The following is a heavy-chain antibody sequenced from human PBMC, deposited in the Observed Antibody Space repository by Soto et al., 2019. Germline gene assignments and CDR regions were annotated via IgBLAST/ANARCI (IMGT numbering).Heavy chain of an antibody. D-gene: IGHD6-13*01. J-gene: IGHJ5*02. V-gene: IGHV4-34*01. Sequence: SETLSLTCAVYGGSFSGYYWSWIRQPPGKGLEWIGEINHSGSTNYNPSLKSRVTISVDTSKNQFSLKLSSVTAADTAVYYCARVGAAAGRKGGWFDPWGQGTLVTVSS. CDR2: INHSGST. CDR3: ARVGAAAGRKGGWFDP. CDR1: GGSFSGYY.